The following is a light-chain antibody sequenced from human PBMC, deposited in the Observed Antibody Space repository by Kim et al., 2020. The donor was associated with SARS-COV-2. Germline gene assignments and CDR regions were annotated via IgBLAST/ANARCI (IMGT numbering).Light chain of an antibody. CDR2: TAS. V-gene: IGKV1-39*01. CDR1: QNIATY. J-gene: IGKJ2*01. Sequence: SASVGDRVTITWRASQNIATYLDWYQQRPGKAPEFLIKTASTLQSGVPTRFSASGSGTEFTLTISSLRPGDFATYYCQQSYGSPYTLGQGTKLEI. CDR3: QQSYGSPYT.